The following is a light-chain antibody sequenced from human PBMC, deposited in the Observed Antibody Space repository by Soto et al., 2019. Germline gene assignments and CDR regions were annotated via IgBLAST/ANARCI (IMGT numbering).Light chain of an antibody. CDR2: DAS. Sequence: EIVLTQSPATLSLSPGERATLSCRASQSVSSYLAWYQQKPGQAPRLLIYDASNTATGIPARFSGSGSGTDFTLTISSLEPEDFAVYYCQRRSNWTLTFGGGTKVDIK. V-gene: IGKV3-11*01. CDR1: QSVSSY. J-gene: IGKJ4*01. CDR3: QRRSNWTLT.